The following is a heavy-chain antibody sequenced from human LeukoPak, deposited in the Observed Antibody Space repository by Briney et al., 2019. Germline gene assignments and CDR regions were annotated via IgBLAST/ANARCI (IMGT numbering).Heavy chain of an antibody. D-gene: IGHD3-10*01. V-gene: IGHV4-34*01. CDR3: AASLWFGIYPDY. J-gene: IGHJ4*02. Sequence: SETLSLTCAVYSGPFSGYYWTWFRQPPGEGLEWIGEFNHSWGAKYNPSFKSRVTISVDTSNNHLSLSLNSVTAADTAVYYCAASLWFGIYPDYWGQGSLVTVSS. CDR1: SGPFSGYY. CDR2: FNHSWGA.